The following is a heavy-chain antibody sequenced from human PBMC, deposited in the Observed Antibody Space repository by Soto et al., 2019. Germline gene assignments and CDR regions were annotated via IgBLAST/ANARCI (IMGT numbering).Heavy chain of an antibody. D-gene: IGHD6-13*01. CDR2: IYYSGST. CDR3: AKGYYTSWYWFDR. Sequence: QVQLQESGPGLVKPSETLSLTCTVSVSGGSVSTGVQYWSWIRQPPGKGLEWIGYIYYSGSTNYNPSLKNRVTISVDTSKNQFPRKLTSVTAEDTAVYYYAKGYYTSWYWFDRWGRGTLVTVSS. CDR1: GGSVSTGVQY. V-gene: IGHV4-61*08. J-gene: IGHJ2*01.